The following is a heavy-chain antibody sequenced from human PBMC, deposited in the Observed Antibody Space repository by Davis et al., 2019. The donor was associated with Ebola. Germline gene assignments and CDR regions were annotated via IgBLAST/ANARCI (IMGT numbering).Heavy chain of an antibody. J-gene: IGHJ6*02. Sequence: SLKISCAASGFTFDDYAMHWVRQAPGKGLEWVSGISWNSGSIGYADSVKGRFTISRDNAKNSLYLQMNSLRAEDTAVYYCARGYDFWSGWTLDVWGQGTTVTVSS. CDR1: GFTFDDYA. V-gene: IGHV3-9*01. CDR3: ARGYDFWSGWTLDV. D-gene: IGHD3-3*01. CDR2: ISWNSGSI.